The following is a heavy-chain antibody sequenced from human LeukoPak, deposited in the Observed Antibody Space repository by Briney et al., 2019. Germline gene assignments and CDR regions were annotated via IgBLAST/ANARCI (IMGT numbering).Heavy chain of an antibody. J-gene: IGHJ4*02. V-gene: IGHV3-23*01. D-gene: IGHD4-17*01. CDR2: ISASGDSI. Sequence: PGGSLRLSCAASGFPFLAYAMSWVRQAPGKGPEMVAHISASGDSIYYADSVKGRFTISRDNSRTTLYLQMNTLRVEDTAVYYCAKRVYGDPPHYFDCWGQGSLVIVSS. CDR1: GFPFLAYA. CDR3: AKRVYGDPPHYFDC.